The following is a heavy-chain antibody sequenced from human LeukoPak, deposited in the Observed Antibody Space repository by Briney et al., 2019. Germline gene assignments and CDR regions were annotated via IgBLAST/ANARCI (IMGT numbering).Heavy chain of an antibody. V-gene: IGHV4-34*01. CDR3: ARGLELGYCSGASCSIWFDP. D-gene: IGHD2-15*01. Sequence: SETLSLTCVASGGSFSDYYWSWIRQPPGKGLEWIGEINHGGRTNYSPSLKSRVTISVDTSKNQFSLNLSSVTAADTAVYYGARGLELGYCSGASCSIWFDPWGQGTLVTVSS. CDR2: INHGGRT. J-gene: IGHJ5*02. CDR1: GGSFSDYY.